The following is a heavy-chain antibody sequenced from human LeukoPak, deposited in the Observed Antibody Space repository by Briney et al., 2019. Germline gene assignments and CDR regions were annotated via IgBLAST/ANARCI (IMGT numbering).Heavy chain of an antibody. J-gene: IGHJ4*02. Sequence: ASVKVSCKASEYTFTSYDINWVRQAPGQGLEWMGWTNPNSGNTGYAQKLQGRVTLTRNTSISTAYMELSSLTSDDTAVYYCARARSGQLPYYFDNWGQGTLVTVSS. V-gene: IGHV1-8*01. CDR3: ARARSGQLPYYFDN. CDR1: EYTFTSYD. CDR2: TNPNSGNT. D-gene: IGHD1-26*01.